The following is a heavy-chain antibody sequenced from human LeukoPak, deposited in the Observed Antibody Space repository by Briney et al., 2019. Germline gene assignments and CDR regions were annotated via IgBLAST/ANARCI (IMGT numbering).Heavy chain of an antibody. CDR3: ARDRGYCSSTSCYRGDRDAFDI. D-gene: IGHD2-2*02. V-gene: IGHV3-21*01. J-gene: IGHJ3*02. CDR2: ISSSSSYI. CDR1: GFTFSSYS. Sequence: GGSLRLSCAASGFTFSSYSMNWVRQAPGKGLEWVSSISSSSSYIYYADSVKGRFTISRDNAKNSLYLQMNSLRAEDTAVYYCARDRGYCSSTSCYRGDRDAFDIWGQGTMVTVSS.